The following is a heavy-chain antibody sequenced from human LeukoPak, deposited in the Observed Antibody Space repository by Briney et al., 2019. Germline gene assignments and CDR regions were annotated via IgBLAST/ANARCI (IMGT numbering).Heavy chain of an antibody. J-gene: IGHJ1*01. Sequence: GGSLRLSCAASGFTFSSYWMHWVRQAPGKGLVWVSRINSDGSSTSYADSVKGRFTISRDNAKNTLYLQMNSLRAEDTAVYHCATTPGYCSNTTCYEYFQHWGQGTLVTVSS. D-gene: IGHD2-2*01. CDR2: INSDGSST. CDR3: ATTPGYCSNTTCYEYFQH. V-gene: IGHV3-74*01. CDR1: GFTFSSYW.